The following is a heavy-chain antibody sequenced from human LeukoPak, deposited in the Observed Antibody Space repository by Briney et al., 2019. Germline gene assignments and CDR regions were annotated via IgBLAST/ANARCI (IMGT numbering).Heavy chain of an antibody. D-gene: IGHD3-10*01. CDR2: IWYDGSNK. V-gene: IGHV3-33*08. Sequence: PGGSLRLSCAASGFTSSTYAMKWVRQAPGKGLEWVAVIWYDGSNKYYADSVKGRFTISRDNSKNTLYLQMNSLRAEDTTVYYCARGGGDYGSFDYWGQGTLVTVSS. CDR3: ARGGGDYGSFDY. CDR1: GFTSSTYA. J-gene: IGHJ4*02.